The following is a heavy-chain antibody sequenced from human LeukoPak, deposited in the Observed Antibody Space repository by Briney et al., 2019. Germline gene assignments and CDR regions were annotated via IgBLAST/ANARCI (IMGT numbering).Heavy chain of an antibody. V-gene: IGHV4-38-2*02. D-gene: IGHD3-22*01. CDR2: IYHSGRT. CDR3: ARHPKKYYTNSGYYDY. J-gene: IGHJ4*02. CDR1: GYSISSGYY. Sequence: SETLSLTCTVSGYSISSGYYWGWIRQPPGKGLEWIGSIYHSGRTYYNPSLKSRVTISVDTSKNQFSLQLSSVTAADTAVYYCARHPKKYYTNSGYYDYWGQGTLVTVSS.